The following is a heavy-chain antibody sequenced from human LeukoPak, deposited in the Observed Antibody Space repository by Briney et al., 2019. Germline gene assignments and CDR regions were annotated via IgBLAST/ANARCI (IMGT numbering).Heavy chain of an antibody. J-gene: IGHJ4*02. CDR3: ATLVYYYGSGSYYNCFDY. D-gene: IGHD3-10*01. Sequence: ASVKVSCKASGGTFSSYAISWVRQAPGQGLEWMGRIIPILGIANYAQKFQGRVTITRDTSASTAYMELSSLRSEDTAVYYCATLVYYYGSGSYYNCFDYWGQGTLVTVSS. V-gene: IGHV1-69*04. CDR2: IIPILGIA. CDR1: GGTFSSYA.